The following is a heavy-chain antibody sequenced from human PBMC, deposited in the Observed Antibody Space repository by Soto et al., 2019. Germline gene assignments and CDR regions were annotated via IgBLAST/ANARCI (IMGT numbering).Heavy chain of an antibody. CDR3: AKGDYDYSNYYGLDV. Sequence: PGGSLRLSCTASGFTFSNYVMNWVRQAPGKGLEWVSAITGGDSYTYYADSVKGRFTISRDNSKNTLFLQMNSLRGEDTAVYYCAKGDYDYSNYYGLDVWGQGTTVTVS. CDR2: ITGGDSYT. V-gene: IGHV3-23*01. J-gene: IGHJ6*02. D-gene: IGHD4-4*01. CDR1: GFTFSNYV.